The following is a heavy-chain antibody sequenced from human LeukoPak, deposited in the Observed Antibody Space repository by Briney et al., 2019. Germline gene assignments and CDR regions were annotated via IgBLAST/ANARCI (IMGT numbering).Heavy chain of an antibody. J-gene: IGHJ4*02. D-gene: IGHD4-23*01. V-gene: IGHV1-2*02. CDR1: GYTFTGYY. CDR3: ARDGHGGNSFDF. CDR2: INANSGGT. Sequence: ASVTVSCKASGYTFTGYYMHWVRQAAGQGVEWMGWINANSGGTDYAQKFQDRVTMTRDTSISTAYMELGRLTSDDTAVYYCARDGHGGNSFDFWGQGTLVTVSS.